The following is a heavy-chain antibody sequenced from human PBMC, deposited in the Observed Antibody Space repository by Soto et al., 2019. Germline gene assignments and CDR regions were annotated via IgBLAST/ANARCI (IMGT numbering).Heavy chain of an antibody. D-gene: IGHD2-21*02. V-gene: IGHV4-4*02. CDR1: GGSISSSHW. Sequence: QVHLQESGPGLVNPSGTLTLTCSVSGGSISSSHWWGWVRQAPGKGLEWIGEIHHSGSTNYNPSPKSRTSMSVDKSKNQFAVNLSSVTAADTAIYYCVTDADETAIVPAPWLVWGRGTMVTVSS. CDR3: VTDADETAIVPAPWLV. CDR2: IHHSGST. J-gene: IGHJ6*02.